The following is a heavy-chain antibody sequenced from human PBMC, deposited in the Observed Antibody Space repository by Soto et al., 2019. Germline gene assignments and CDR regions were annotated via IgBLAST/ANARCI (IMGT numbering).Heavy chain of an antibody. J-gene: IGHJ3*02. V-gene: IGHV4-39*01. Sequence: SETLSLTFTVSGASISSCDHYWSWIRQSPGKGLEWIGYIYYSGSTYYNPSLKSRVTISVDTSKNQFSLKLSSVTAADTAVYYCARPSPRYCSGGSCLEFPDAFDIWGQGTMVTVSS. CDR2: IYYSGST. CDR1: GASISSCDHY. D-gene: IGHD2-15*01. CDR3: ARPSPRYCSGGSCLEFPDAFDI.